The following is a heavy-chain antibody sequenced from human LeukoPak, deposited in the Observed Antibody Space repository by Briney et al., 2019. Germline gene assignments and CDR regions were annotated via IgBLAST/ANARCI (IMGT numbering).Heavy chain of an antibody. V-gene: IGHV5-10-1*01. J-gene: IGHJ4*02. Sequence: GECLKISCKGSAYSFTSYWISWLRQMPGRGLEWMGRIDPSDSYTNYSPSFQGHVTISADKSISTAYLQWSSLKASDTAMYYCARQTTNFYGSGSYVYWGQGTPVTVSS. CDR2: IDPSDSYT. CDR3: ARQTTNFYGSGSYVY. D-gene: IGHD3-10*01. CDR1: AYSFTSYW.